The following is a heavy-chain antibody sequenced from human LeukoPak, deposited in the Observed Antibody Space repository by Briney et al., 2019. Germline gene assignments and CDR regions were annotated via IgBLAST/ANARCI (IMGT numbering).Heavy chain of an antibody. Sequence: ASVKVSCKASGYTFSNFGISWVRQAPGQGLEWMGWISGNNDNPNYGQNFQGRFTVTSDSSTSTAYTELRNLRSDDTAVYYCARDGTSTDDYWGQGTLVTVSS. CDR2: ISGNNDNP. D-gene: IGHD2-2*01. CDR3: ARDGTSTDDY. V-gene: IGHV1-18*01. J-gene: IGHJ4*02. CDR1: GYTFSNFG.